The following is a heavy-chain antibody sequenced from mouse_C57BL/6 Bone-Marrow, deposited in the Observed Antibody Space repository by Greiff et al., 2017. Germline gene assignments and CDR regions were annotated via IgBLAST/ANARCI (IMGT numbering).Heavy chain of an antibody. Sequence: QVQLKESGPGLVAPSQSLSITCTVSGFSFTSYGVDWVRQSPGKGLEWLGVIWGVGSTNYNSALKSRLSISKDNSKSQVFLKMNSLQTDDTAMYYCARYDYDGYAMDDWGQGTSGTVSS. J-gene: IGHJ4*01. D-gene: IGHD2-4*01. CDR2: IWGVGST. CDR1: GFSFTSYG. CDR3: ARYDYDGYAMDD. V-gene: IGHV2-6*01.